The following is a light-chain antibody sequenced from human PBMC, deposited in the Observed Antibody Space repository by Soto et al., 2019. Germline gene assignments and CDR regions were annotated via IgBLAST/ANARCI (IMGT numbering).Light chain of an antibody. CDR1: SSNIGATYD. J-gene: IGLJ1*01. V-gene: IGLV1-40*01. CDR2: GNS. Sequence: QAVVTQPPSVSGAPGQRVTISCTGSSSNIGATYDVQWYQQLPGTAPKLLIYGNSNRPSGVPDRFSGSKSGTSASLAITGPQADAEAEYYCQSYDSSLSAHYVFGTGTKLTVL. CDR3: QSYDSSLSAHYV.